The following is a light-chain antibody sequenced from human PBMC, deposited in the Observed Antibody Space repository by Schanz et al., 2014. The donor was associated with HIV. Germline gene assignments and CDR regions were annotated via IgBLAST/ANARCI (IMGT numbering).Light chain of an antibody. CDR3: AGWDDSLNVWV. V-gene: IGLV1-44*01. Sequence: QSVLTQPPSASGTPGQRVTISCSGSSSNVGSNTVNWYQHLPGTAPKLLMYANNQRASGVPDRFSGSGSDTSASLAISGLQSEDEADYYCAGWDDSLNVWVFGGGTKLTVL. CDR1: SSNVGSNT. J-gene: IGLJ3*02. CDR2: ANN.